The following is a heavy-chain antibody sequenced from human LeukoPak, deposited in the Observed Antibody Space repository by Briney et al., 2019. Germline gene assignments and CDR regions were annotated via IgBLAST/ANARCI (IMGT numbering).Heavy chain of an antibody. V-gene: IGHV3-21*01. CDR3: AKTQPYYYDSSGYLLDY. Sequence: GGSLRLSCAASGFTFSSYSMNWVRQAPGKGLEWVSSISSSSSYIYYADSVKGRFTISRDNAKNTLYLQMNSLRAEDTAVYYCAKTQPYYYDSSGYLLDYWGQGTLVTVSS. D-gene: IGHD3-22*01. CDR2: ISSSSSYI. CDR1: GFTFSSYS. J-gene: IGHJ4*02.